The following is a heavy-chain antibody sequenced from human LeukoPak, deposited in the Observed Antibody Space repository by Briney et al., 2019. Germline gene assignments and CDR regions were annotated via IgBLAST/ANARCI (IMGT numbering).Heavy chain of an antibody. CDR3: ARGGYSSGYNWFDP. V-gene: IGHV4-59*01. Sequence: SETLSLTCTVSGGSISSYYWSWIRQPPGKGLDWIGYIYYSGSTNYNPSLKSRVAISVDTSKNQFSLKLSSVTAADTAVYYCARGGYSSGYNWFDPWGQGILVSVSS. J-gene: IGHJ5*02. D-gene: IGHD6-19*01. CDR1: GGSISSYY. CDR2: IYYSGST.